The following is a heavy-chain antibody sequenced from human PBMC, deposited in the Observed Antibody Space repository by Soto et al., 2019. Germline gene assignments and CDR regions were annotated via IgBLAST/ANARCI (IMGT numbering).Heavy chain of an antibody. J-gene: IGHJ6*03. V-gene: IGHV4-39*07. CDR3: ARGRDYGDPQVAYYYYIDV. CDR1: GGSISSSSDY. D-gene: IGHD4-17*01. CDR2: IYYSGST. Sequence: SETLSLTCTVSGGSISSSSDYWGWIRQPPGKGLEWIGRIYYSGSTYYNPSLKSRVTISVDTSKNPFSLKLSSVTAADTAVYYCARGRDYGDPQVAYYYYIDVWGKRTTVTVSS.